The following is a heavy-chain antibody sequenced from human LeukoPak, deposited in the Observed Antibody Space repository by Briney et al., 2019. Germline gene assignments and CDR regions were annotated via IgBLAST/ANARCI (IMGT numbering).Heavy chain of an antibody. Sequence: GESLKISCKGSGYSFTSYWISWVRQMPGKGLEWMGNIHPGDSDTTYSPSFQGQVTISADKSINTAYLQWSSLKASDTAIYYCARQGNGDIGHFWGQGTLVTVSS. CDR1: GYSFTSYW. CDR2: IHPGDSDT. V-gene: IGHV5-51*01. CDR3: ARQGNGDIGHF. J-gene: IGHJ4*02. D-gene: IGHD5-12*01.